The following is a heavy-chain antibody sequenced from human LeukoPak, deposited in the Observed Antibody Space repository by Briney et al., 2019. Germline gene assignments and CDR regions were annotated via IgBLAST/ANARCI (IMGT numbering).Heavy chain of an antibody. J-gene: IGHJ4*02. CDR2: IIPIFGTA. CDR1: GYTFTSYG. D-gene: IGHD2-2*01. CDR3: ARGGEGYCSSTSCYPIQFDY. Sequence: ASVKVSCKASGYTFTSYGISWVRQAPGQGLEWMGGIIPIFGTANYAQKFQGRVTITADESTSTAYMELSSLRSEDTAVYYCARGGEGYCSSTSCYPIQFDYWGQGTLVTVSS. V-gene: IGHV1-69*13.